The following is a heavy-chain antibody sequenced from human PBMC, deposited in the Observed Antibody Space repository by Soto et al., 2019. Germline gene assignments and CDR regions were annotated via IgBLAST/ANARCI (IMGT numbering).Heavy chain of an antibody. D-gene: IGHD2-2*01. CDR3: ASARLDIVVVPAEKRTPHNNWFDP. V-gene: IGHV4-34*01. J-gene: IGHJ5*02. CDR1: GGSFSGYY. Sequence: SETLSLTCAVYGGSFSGYYWSWIRQPPGKGLEWIGEINHSGSTNYNPSLKSRVTISVDTSKNQFSLKLSSVTAADTAVYYCASARLDIVVVPAEKRTPHNNWFDPWGQGTLVTVSS. CDR2: INHSGST.